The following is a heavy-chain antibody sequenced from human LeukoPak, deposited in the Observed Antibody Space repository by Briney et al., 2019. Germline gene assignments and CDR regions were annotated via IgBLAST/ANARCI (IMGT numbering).Heavy chain of an antibody. D-gene: IGHD3-10*01. CDR3: ARDRGTGFDL. CDR1: GFXLSYYD. Sequence: GGSLRLSCGASGFXLSYYDMHWVRQATGKGLEWISGIGTGGDANYAGSVRGRFTISREDAKRSLYLQMNSPRAGDTAVYYCARDRGTGFDLWGQGTLVTVSS. J-gene: IGHJ4*02. V-gene: IGHV3-13*01. CDR2: IGTGGDA.